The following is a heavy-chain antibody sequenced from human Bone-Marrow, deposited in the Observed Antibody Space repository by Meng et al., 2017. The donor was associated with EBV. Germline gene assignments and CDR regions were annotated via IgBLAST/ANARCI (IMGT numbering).Heavy chain of an antibody. CDR2: INTDGSVI. J-gene: IGHJ4*02. CDR1: GFTLCSYW. Sequence: MDFGEGLVRPGGSLGLSCAAAGFTLCSYWVHWFRQAPGKGLVWVSRINTDGSVINYADSVKGRFTISRDNAKNTVYLQMNNLRAEDTAVYYCAKDCFGDKDSWGQGTLVTVSS. V-gene: IGHV3-74*01. D-gene: IGHD2-21*01. CDR3: AKDCFGDKDS.